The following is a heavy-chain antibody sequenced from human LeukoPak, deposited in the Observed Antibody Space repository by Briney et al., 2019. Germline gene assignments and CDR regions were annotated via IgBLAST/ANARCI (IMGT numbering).Heavy chain of an antibody. V-gene: IGHV3-66*01. Sequence: GGSLRLSCAASGFTVSSNYMSWVRQAPGKGLEWVSIIYSGGSTYYADSVKGRFTISRDNSKNTLYLQMNSLRAEDTAVYYCAKDPNSSGWLSAFDIWGQGTMVTVSS. CDR2: IYSGGST. CDR3: AKDPNSSGWLSAFDI. J-gene: IGHJ3*02. D-gene: IGHD6-19*01. CDR1: GFTVSSNY.